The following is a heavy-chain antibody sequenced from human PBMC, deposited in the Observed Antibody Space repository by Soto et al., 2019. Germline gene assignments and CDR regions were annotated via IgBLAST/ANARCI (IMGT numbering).Heavy chain of an antibody. CDR3: AREYTYGSNFFDC. D-gene: IGHD5-18*01. J-gene: IGHJ4*02. CDR1: GGSISSAAYY. CDR2: ISHSGST. Sequence: QVQLQESGPGLVKPSQTLSLTCTVSGGSISSAAYYWSWIRQHPGKGLEWIGYISHSGSTYYNPSLQSRVIFSVDTSKTQFALSFTSVTAADTAVYYCAREYTYGSNFFDCWGQGALVTVSS. V-gene: IGHV4-31*03.